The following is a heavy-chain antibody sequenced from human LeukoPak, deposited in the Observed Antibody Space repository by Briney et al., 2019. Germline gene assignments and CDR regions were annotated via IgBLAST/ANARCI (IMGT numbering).Heavy chain of an antibody. V-gene: IGHV3-43*02. J-gene: IGHJ6*03. CDR3: AKAYSSGYYLWTCMDV. CDR2: ISGDGGST. Sequence: GGSLRLACAAAGFTFDDYAIHWVRQAPGKGLEWVSLISGDGGSTYYADSVRGRFTISRDNNKNSLYLQMNSLRIEDTALYYCAKAYSSGYYLWTCMDVWGKGSTVTVSS. CDR1: GFTFDDYA. D-gene: IGHD6-25*01.